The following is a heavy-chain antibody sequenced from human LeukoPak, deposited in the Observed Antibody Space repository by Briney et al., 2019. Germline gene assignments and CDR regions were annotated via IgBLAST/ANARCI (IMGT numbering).Heavy chain of an antibody. D-gene: IGHD3-22*01. CDR2: ISGSGGST. J-gene: IGHJ4*02. Sequence: QSGGSLRLSCAASGFTFSSYAMSWVRQAPGKGLEWVSAISGSGGSTYYADSVKGRFTISRDNSKDTLYLQMNSLRAEDTAVYYCAKAPANSRSGYYCFDYRGQGTLVTVSS. V-gene: IGHV3-23*01. CDR1: GFTFSSYA. CDR3: AKAPANSRSGYYCFDY.